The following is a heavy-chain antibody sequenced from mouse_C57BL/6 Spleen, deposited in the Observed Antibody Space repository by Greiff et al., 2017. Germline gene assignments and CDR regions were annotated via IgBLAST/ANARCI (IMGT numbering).Heavy chain of an antibody. CDR1: GYTFTDYN. V-gene: IGHV1-18*01. CDR2: INPNNGGT. CDR3: ARRGYGSSGAMDY. Sequence: EVQLQQSGPELVKPGASVKIPCKASGYTFTDYNMDWVKQSNGKSLEWIGDINPNNGGTIYNQKFKGKATLTVDKSSSTAYMELRSLTSEDTAVYYCARRGYGSSGAMDYWGQGTSVTVSS. D-gene: IGHD1-1*01. J-gene: IGHJ4*01.